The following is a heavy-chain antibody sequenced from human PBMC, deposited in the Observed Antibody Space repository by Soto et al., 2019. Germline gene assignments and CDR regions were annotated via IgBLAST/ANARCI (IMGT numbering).Heavy chain of an antibody. CDR3: ARGHSTSGFDN. CDR2: INHSGSS. Sequence: NPSETLSLTCAVSGGSFSGYYWSWLRQTPGMGLEWIGEINHSGSSNSNPSLKSRVTLSIGTSKKQFSLKLRSVTAADTAVYYCARGHSTSGFDNWGQGSLVTVSS. V-gene: IGHV4-34*01. D-gene: IGHD4-4*01. J-gene: IGHJ4*02. CDR1: GGSFSGYY.